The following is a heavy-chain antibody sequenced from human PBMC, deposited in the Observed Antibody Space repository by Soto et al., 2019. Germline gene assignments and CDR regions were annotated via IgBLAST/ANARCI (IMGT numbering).Heavy chain of an antibody. D-gene: IGHD5-12*01. CDR2: IYYSGST. Sequence: TLSLTCTVSGGSLSSGGFYWSWIRQHPGKGLEWIGYIYYSGSTYYNPSLKSRVTISVDTSKNQFSLKLSSVTAADTAVYYCATNAWLEVEGTDIHHWGQGTPVTVS. J-gene: IGHJ1*01. V-gene: IGHV4-31*03. CDR3: ATNAWLEVEGTDIHH. CDR1: GGSLSSGGFY.